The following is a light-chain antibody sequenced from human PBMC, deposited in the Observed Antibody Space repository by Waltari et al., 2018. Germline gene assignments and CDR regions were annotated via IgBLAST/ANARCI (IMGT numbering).Light chain of an antibody. J-gene: IGKJ1*01. Sequence: CQASQSIYSTSLAWYQQKPGTAPRLLLFRASNRATGVPDRFSGSGSGTDFTLTISRLEPEDFAVFYCQQYGSSPRTFGQGTTVEIK. CDR2: RAS. CDR1: QSIYSTS. CDR3: QQYGSSPRT. V-gene: IGKV3-20*01.